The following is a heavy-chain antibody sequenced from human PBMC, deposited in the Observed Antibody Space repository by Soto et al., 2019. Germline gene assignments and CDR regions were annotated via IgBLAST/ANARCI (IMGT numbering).Heavy chain of an antibody. V-gene: IGHV1-46*01. CDR3: ARVRGGQNSALGWFDP. D-gene: IGHD1-26*01. J-gene: IGHJ5*02. CDR1: GYTFTSYY. CDR2: INPSGGST. Sequence: ASVKVSCKASGYTFTSYYMHWVRQAPGQGLEWMGIINPSGGSTSYAQKFQGRVTMTRDTSTSTVYMELSSLRSEDTAVYYCARVRGGQNSALGWFDPWGQGTLVTVSS.